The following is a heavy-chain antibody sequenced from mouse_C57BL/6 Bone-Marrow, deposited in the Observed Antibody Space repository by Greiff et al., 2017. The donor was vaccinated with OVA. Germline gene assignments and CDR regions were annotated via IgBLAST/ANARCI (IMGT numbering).Heavy chain of an antibody. CDR3: ARLPYLDY. Sequence: EVKLMESGGDLVKPGGSLKLSCAASGFTFSSYGMSWVRQTPDKRLEWVATISSGGSYTYYQDSVKGRFTFSRDNAKNTLYLQMMSRKSADTDMYYCARLPYLDYWGQGTTLTVSS. J-gene: IGHJ2*01. CDR2: ISSGGSYT. CDR1: GFTFSSYG. V-gene: IGHV5-6*01.